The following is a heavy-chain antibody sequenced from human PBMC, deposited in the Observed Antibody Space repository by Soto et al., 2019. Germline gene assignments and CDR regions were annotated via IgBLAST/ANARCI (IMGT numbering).Heavy chain of an antibody. CDR2: IYYSGST. Sequence: QVQLQESGPGLLKPSQTLSLTCTVSGGSISSGGYYWSWFRQHPGQGLEWFGYIYYSGSTFYNPSLEIRVTISVDTSKNHFTMKLSSVTAADTAVYYGADRGGYCSGGRCYLDFWGQGNLVTVSS. CDR1: GGSISSGGYY. CDR3: ADRGGYCSGGRCYLDF. V-gene: IGHV4-31*03. J-gene: IGHJ4*02. D-gene: IGHD2-15*01.